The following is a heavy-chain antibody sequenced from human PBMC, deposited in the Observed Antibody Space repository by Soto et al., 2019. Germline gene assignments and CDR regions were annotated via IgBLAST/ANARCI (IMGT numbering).Heavy chain of an antibody. V-gene: IGHV3-74*01. CDR3: ARRCSTFFAY. CDR2: INSDGSST. D-gene: IGHD3-3*01. CDR1: GFTFSSYW. J-gene: IGHJ4*02. Sequence: EVQLVESGGGLVQPGGSLRLSCVASGFTFSSYWMHWVRQAPGKGLVWVSRINSDGSSTSYADSVKGRFTISKDNAKNTLYLQLNSRRAEHTAVYYCARRCSTFFAYWGQGTLVTVSS.